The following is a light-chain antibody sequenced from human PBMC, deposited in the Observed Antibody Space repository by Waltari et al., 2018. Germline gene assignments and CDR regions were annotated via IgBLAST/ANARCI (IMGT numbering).Light chain of an antibody. V-gene: IGKV3-20*01. CDR1: PSVSYKV. J-gene: IGKJ4*01. CDR3: QQYDGVVLT. Sequence: EIVLTQSPGTLSLSPGERATLSCRASPSVSYKVLNWYQQKPGQAPRLLIHGSSSRATGIPDRFSGSGSGTDFTLTISRLEPEDFAVYYCQQYDGVVLTFGGGTKVEI. CDR2: GSS.